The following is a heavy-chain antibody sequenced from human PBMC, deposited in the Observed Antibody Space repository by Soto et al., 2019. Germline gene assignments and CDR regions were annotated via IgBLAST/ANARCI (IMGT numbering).Heavy chain of an antibody. Sequence: SETLSLTCTVSGGSISSYYWSWIRQPPGKGLEWIGYIYYSGSTNYNPSLKSRVTISVDTSKNQFSLKLSSVTAADTAVYYCARGIQLWPITYYFEYWGQGTLVTVS. CDR2: IYYSGST. V-gene: IGHV4-59*01. CDR3: ARGIQLWPITYYFEY. D-gene: IGHD5-18*01. J-gene: IGHJ4*02. CDR1: GGSISSYY.